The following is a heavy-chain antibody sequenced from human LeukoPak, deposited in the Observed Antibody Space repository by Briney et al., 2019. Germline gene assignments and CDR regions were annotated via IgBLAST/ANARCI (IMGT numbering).Heavy chain of an antibody. J-gene: IGHJ3*02. CDR2: ISGSGSST. CDR3: AKDPPRGSGDAFDI. V-gene: IGHV3-23*01. Sequence: PGGSLRLSCAASGFTFSNYAMSWVRQAPGKGLEWVSTISGSGSSTYYADSVKGRFTISRDNSRSTLYLQMDSLRAEDSAVYYCAKDPPRGSGDAFDIWGQGTRVTVSS. CDR1: GFTFSNYA. D-gene: IGHD2-15*01.